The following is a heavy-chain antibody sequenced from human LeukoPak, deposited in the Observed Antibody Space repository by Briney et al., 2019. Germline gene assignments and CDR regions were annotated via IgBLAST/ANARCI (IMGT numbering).Heavy chain of an antibody. V-gene: IGHV4-34*01. D-gene: IGHD3-22*01. CDR3: ASYRSDSSGCIFDY. CDR1: GGSFSGYY. J-gene: IGHJ4*02. Sequence: SETLSLTCAVYGGSFSGYYWSWIRQPPGKGLEWIGEINHSGSTNYNPSLKSRVTISVDTSKNQFSLKLSSVTAADTAVYYCASYRSDSSGCIFDYWGQGTLVTVSS. CDR2: INHSGST.